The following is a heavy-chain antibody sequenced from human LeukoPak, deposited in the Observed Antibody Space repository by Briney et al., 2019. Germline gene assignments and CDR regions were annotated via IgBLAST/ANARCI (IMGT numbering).Heavy chain of an antibody. CDR3: ARDPYYDFWSGYYSPAFDI. V-gene: IGHV4-61*02. Sequence: SETLSLTCTVSGGSINSGSYYWSWIRQPAGKGLEWIGRIYTSGSTNYNPSLKSRVTISVDTSKNQFSLKLSSVTAADTAVYYCARDPYYDFWSGYYSPAFDIWGQGTMVTVSS. CDR2: IYTSGST. CDR1: GGSINSGSYY. J-gene: IGHJ3*02. D-gene: IGHD3-3*01.